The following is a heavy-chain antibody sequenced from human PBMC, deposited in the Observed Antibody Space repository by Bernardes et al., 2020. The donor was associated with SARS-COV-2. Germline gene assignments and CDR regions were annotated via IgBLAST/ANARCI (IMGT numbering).Heavy chain of an antibody. CDR3: ARGFSRGSYNWFDP. Sequence: SETLSLTCTVSGGSISSYYWSWIRQPAGKGLEWIGRIYTSGSTNYNPSLKSRVTMSVDTSKNQFSLKLSSVTAADTAVYYCARGFSRGSYNWFDPWGQGTLVTVSS. V-gene: IGHV4-4*07. CDR1: GGSISSYY. J-gene: IGHJ5*02. CDR2: IYTSGST. D-gene: IGHD1-26*01.